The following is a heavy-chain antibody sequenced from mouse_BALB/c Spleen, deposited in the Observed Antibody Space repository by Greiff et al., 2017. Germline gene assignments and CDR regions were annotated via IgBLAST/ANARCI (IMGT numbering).Heavy chain of an antibody. CDR1: GYTFTSYV. V-gene: IGHV1-14*01. CDR3: ARSGGGYYSAWFAY. J-gene: IGHJ3*01. Sequence: EVKLQESGPELVKPGASVKMSCKASGYTFTSYVMHWVKQKPGQGLEWIGYINPYNDGTKYNEKFKGKATLTSDKSSSTAYMELSSLTSEDSAVYYCARSGGGYYSAWFAYWGQGTLVTVSA. CDR2: INPYNDGT. D-gene: IGHD2-3*01.